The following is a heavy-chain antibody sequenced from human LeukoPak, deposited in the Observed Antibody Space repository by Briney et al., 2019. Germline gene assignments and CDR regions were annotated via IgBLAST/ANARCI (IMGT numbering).Heavy chain of an antibody. V-gene: IGHV3-23*01. CDR3: AKSSRRYSSSPYGMDV. J-gene: IGHJ6*02. CDR1: GFTFSSYA. Sequence: GASLRLSCAASGFTFSSYAMSWVRQAPGKGLEWVSAISGSGGSTYYADSVKGRFTISRDNSKNTLYLQMNSLRAEDTAVYYCAKSSRRYSSSPYGMDVRGQGTTVTVSS. D-gene: IGHD6-6*01. CDR2: ISGSGGST.